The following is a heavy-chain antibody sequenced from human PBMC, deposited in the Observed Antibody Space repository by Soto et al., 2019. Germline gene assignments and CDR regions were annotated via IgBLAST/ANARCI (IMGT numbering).Heavy chain of an antibody. J-gene: IGHJ5*02. CDR1: GFSLTTSAVG. V-gene: IGHV2-5*02. Sequence: QITLKESGPTLVKPTQTLTLTCTFSGFSLTTSAVGVGWIRQPPGKALEWLALIYWDDDKRYNPSLKSRLTLTKDPSTNQVVLTMTNMDPVDTATYYGAHSRGDILTAYYGGWFDPWGQGTLVTVSS. CDR3: AHSRGDILTAYYGGWFDP. D-gene: IGHD3-9*01. CDR2: IYWDDDK.